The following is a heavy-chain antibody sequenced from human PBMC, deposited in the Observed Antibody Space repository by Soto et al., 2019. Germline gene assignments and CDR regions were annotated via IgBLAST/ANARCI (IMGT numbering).Heavy chain of an antibody. CDR2: ISYDGSNK. CDR3: AKDLFHYYYDSSGYSD. CDR1: GFTFSSYG. J-gene: IGHJ4*02. V-gene: IGHV3-30*18. Sequence: HPGGSLRLSCAASGFTFSSYGMHWVRQAPGKGLEWVAVISYDGSNKYYADSVKGRFTISRDNSKNTLYLQMNSLRAEDTAVYYCAKDLFHYYYDSSGYSDWGQGTLVTVSS. D-gene: IGHD3-22*01.